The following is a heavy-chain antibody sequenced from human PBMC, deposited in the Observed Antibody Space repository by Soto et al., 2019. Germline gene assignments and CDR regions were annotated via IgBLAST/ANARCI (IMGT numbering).Heavy chain of an antibody. V-gene: IGHV5-51*01. D-gene: IGHD4-4*01. CDR3: GRHLSNFRYYYYAMNV. CDR2: IYPGDSDT. CDR1: GYTFTDCW. J-gene: IGHJ6*02. Sequence: LGEYLMISCKGSGYTFTDCWIGWVRQLPGKGLECMGIIYPGDSDTRYGRSFQGHVTITVDNSTSTAYLQWNTLKASDAAMYYCGRHLSNFRYYYYAMNVWGQGTTVTDS.